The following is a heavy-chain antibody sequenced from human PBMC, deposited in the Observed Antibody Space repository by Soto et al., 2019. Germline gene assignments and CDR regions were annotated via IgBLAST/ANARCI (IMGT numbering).Heavy chain of an antibody. CDR2: ISWNSGSI. CDR1: GFTFDDYA. D-gene: IGHD3-22*01. CDR3: AKGRRITMIVVPYYFDY. V-gene: IGHV3-9*01. J-gene: IGHJ4*02. Sequence: EVQLVESGGGLVQPGRSLRLSCAASGFTFDDYAMHWVRQAPGKGLEWVSGISWNSGSIGYADSVKGRFTISRDNAKNSLYLQMNSLRAEDTALYYCAKGRRITMIVVPYYFDYWGQGTLVTVSS.